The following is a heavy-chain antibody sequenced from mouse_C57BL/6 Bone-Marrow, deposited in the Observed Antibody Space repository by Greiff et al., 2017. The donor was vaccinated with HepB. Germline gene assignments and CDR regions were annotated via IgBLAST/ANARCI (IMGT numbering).Heavy chain of an antibody. D-gene: IGHD5-5*01. CDR1: GYTFTDYY. J-gene: IGHJ1*03. CDR3: AREALPHRYFDV. V-gene: IGHV1-19*01. CDR2: INPYNGGT. Sequence: EVQLQESGPVLVKPGASVKMSCKASGYTFTDYYMNWVKQSHGKSLEWIGVINPYNGGTSYNQKFKGKATLTVDKSSSTADMELNSLTSEDSAVYYCAREALPHRYFDVWGTGTTVTVSS.